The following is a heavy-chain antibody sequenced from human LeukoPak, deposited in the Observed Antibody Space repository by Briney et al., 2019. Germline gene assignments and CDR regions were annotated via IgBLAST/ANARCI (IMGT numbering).Heavy chain of an antibody. Sequence: GGSLRLSCAASGFTFSSYGMHWVRQAPGKGLEWVAVISHDGRNKFYADSVKGRFTISRDNVDNVVYLEMNSLGAEDTATYYCARVAVSGPTGWFDSWGQGTLVIVSS. D-gene: IGHD2-8*02. J-gene: IGHJ5*01. V-gene: IGHV3-30*03. CDR2: ISHDGRNK. CDR3: ARVAVSGPTGWFDS. CDR1: GFTFSSYG.